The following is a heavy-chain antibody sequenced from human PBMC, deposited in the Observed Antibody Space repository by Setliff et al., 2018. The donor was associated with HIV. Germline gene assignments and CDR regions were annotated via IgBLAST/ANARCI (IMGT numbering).Heavy chain of an antibody. Sequence: GSGPTLVNPTPTLTLTCTFSGFSLNTSGMCVSWIRQPPGKALEWLARIDWDDDKHYSTSLKTRLTISKDTSKNQVVLTMTKMDPVDTATYYCARIRRGSSGWYIGRDYYYYYGMDVWGQGTTVTVSS. J-gene: IGHJ6*02. V-gene: IGHV2-70*11. CDR2: IDWDDDK. CDR1: GFSLNTSGMC. D-gene: IGHD6-19*01. CDR3: ARIRRGSSGWYIGRDYYYYYGMDV.